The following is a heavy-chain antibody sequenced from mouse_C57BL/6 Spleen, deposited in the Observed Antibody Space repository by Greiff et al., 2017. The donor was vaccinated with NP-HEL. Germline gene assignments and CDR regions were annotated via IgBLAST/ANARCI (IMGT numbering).Heavy chain of an antibody. CDR2: IHPNNGGT. V-gene: IGHV1-18*01. CDR1: GYTFTDYY. CDR3: ARGRVYCGSCYWYFDV. D-gene: IGHD1-1*01. Sequence: VQLQQSGPELVKPGASVKISCKASGYTFTDYYMHWVKQSPGQGLEWIGVIHPNNGGTIYNQKFKGKATLTVDKSSSTAYMELRSLTSEDTAVYYCARGRVYCGSCYWYFDVWGTGTTVTVAS. J-gene: IGHJ1*03.